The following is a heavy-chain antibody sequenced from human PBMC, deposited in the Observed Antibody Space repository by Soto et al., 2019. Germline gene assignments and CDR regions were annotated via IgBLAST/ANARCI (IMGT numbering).Heavy chain of an antibody. V-gene: IGHV4-34*01. J-gene: IGHJ5*02. CDR2: INHSGST. Sequence: SETLSLTCAVYGGSFSGYYWSWIRQPPGKGLEWIGEINHSGSTNYNPSLKSRVTISVDTSKNQFSLKLSSVTAADTAVYYCARAPPTYYYGSGSYCWFDPWGQGTLVTVSS. CDR3: ARAPPTYYYGSGSYCWFDP. CDR1: GGSFSGYY. D-gene: IGHD3-10*01.